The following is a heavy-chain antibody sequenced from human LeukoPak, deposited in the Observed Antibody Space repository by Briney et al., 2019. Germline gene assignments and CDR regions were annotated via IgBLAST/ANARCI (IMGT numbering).Heavy chain of an antibody. J-gene: IGHJ4*02. CDR1: GFTFSNHA. D-gene: IGHD2-2*01. CDR2: ITSAGNT. Sequence: GGSLRLSCAASGFTFSNHAMNWVRRAPGKGLEWVSAITSAGNTYYADSVKGRFTNSRDSSKNTLYLQMNSLRSEDTAVYYCAKGGGPYHLPTDYWGQGTLVTVSS. V-gene: IGHV3-23*01. CDR3: AKGGGPYHLPTDY.